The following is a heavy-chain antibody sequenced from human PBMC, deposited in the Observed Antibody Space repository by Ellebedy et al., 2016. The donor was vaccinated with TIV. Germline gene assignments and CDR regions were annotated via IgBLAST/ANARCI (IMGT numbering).Heavy chain of an antibody. V-gene: IGHV3-33*01. J-gene: IGHJ4*02. D-gene: IGHD3-22*01. CDR3: ARDTYNFDSSGYYFDH. CDR1: GFNFRTYG. Sequence: GESLKISXEASGFNFRTYGMHWVRQAPGKGLEWVAGIWYDGSNKKYADSVKGRFTISRDNSNNTLYLQMNSLRAEDTAIYYCARDTYNFDSSGYYFDHWGQGTLVTVSS. CDR2: IWYDGSNK.